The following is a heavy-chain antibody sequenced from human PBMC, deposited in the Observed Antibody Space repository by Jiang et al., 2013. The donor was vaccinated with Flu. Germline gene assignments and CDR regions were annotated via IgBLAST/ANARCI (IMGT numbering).Heavy chain of an antibody. CDR3: ARDGIGGDCGGDCSNFDY. CDR2: TYYRSKWYN. Sequence: QTLSLTCAISGDSVSSNTAAWNWIRQSPSRGLEWLGRTYYRSKWYNDYAVSVKSRITINPDTSKNQFSLQLNSVTPEDTAVYYCARDGIGGDCGGDCSNFDYWGQGTLVTVSS. V-gene: IGHV6-1*01. CDR1: GDSVSSNTAA. J-gene: IGHJ4*02. D-gene: IGHD2-21*02.